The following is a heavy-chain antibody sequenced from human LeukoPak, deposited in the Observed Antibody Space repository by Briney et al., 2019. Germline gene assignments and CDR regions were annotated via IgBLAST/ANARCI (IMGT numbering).Heavy chain of an antibody. Sequence: ASVKVSCKASGYTFTSYDINWVRQATGQGLEWMGWMNPNSGNTGYAKKFQGRVTMTRNTSISTAYMELSSLRSEDTAVYYCARQDARVRGVIMGIYYYYYMDVWGKGTTVTISS. V-gene: IGHV1-8*01. CDR2: MNPNSGNT. CDR3: ARQDARVRGVIMGIYYYYYMDV. CDR1: GYTFTSYD. D-gene: IGHD3-10*01. J-gene: IGHJ6*03.